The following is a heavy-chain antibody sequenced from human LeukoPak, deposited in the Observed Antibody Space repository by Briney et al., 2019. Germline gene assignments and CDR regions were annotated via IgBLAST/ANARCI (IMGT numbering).Heavy chain of an antibody. CDR3: ARGPIAAAGPYYFDY. D-gene: IGHD6-13*01. Sequence: SETLSLTCTVSGGSISSSSYYWGWIRQPPGKGLEWIGSIYYSGSTYYNPSLKSRVTISVDTSKNQFSLKLSSVTAADTAVYYCARGPIAAAGPYYFDYWGQGTLVTVSS. J-gene: IGHJ4*02. V-gene: IGHV4-39*07. CDR1: GGSISSSSYY. CDR2: IYYSGST.